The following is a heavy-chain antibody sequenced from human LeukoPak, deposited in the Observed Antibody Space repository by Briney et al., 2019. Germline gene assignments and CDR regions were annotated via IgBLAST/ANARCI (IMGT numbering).Heavy chain of an antibody. CDR3: ARVDYGEAFDI. Sequence: GGSLRLSCAASGFTISDHYMDWVRQAPGKGLEWVGRTRNKANSYTTEYAASVKGRFTISRDDSKNSLYLQMNSLKTEDTAVYYCARVDYGEAFDIWGQGTMVTVSS. J-gene: IGHJ3*02. V-gene: IGHV3-72*01. D-gene: IGHD4-17*01. CDR1: GFTISDHY. CDR2: TRNKANSYTT.